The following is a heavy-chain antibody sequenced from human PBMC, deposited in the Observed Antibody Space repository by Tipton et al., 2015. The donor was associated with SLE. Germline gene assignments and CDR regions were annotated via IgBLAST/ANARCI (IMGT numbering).Heavy chain of an antibody. CDR1: GGSISSSSYY. CDR3: ARGGYYDSSGSHFDY. V-gene: IGHV4-39*01. CDR2: SYYSGST. D-gene: IGHD3-22*01. J-gene: IGHJ4*02. Sequence: TLSLTCTVSGGSISSSSYYWGWIRQPPGKGLEWIGSSYYSGSTYYNPSLKSRVTISVDTSKNQFSLKLSSVTAADTAVYYCARGGYYDSSGSHFDYWGQGTLVTVSS.